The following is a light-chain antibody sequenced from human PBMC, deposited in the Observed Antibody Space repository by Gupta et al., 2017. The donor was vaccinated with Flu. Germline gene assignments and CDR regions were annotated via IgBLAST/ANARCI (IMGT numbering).Light chain of an antibody. CDR3: CSHAVSRA. CDR2: EVN. V-gene: IGLV2-11*01. J-gene: IGLJ1*01. Sequence: QSALTQPRSVSGSPGQSVAISCTGTSSDVGAYNYVSWYQQHPGKAPKLMIYEVNNRPSGVPDRFSGSKSGNTASLTISGLQAEDEADYYCCSHAVSRAFGTGTKVTVL. CDR1: SSDVGAYNY.